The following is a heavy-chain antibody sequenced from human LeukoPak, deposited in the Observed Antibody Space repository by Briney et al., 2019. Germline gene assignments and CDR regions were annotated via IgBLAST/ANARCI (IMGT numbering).Heavy chain of an antibody. CDR2: IYHSGST. Sequence: SETLSLTCAVSGGSISSSNWWSWVRQPPGKGLEWIGEIYHSGSTNYNPSLKSRVTMSVDKSRNHFSLNLNSVTAADTAVYYCVCDSGYRGDYWGQGTLVTVSS. V-gene: IGHV4-4*02. D-gene: IGHD1-1*01. CDR3: VCDSGYRGDY. J-gene: IGHJ4*02. CDR1: GGSISSSNW.